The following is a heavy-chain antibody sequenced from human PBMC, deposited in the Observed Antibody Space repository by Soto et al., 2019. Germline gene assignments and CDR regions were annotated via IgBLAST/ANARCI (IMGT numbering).Heavy chain of an antibody. Sequence: ASVKVSCKASGGTFSSYAISWVRQAPGQGLEWMGGIIPIFGTANYAQKFQGRVTITADESTSTAYMELSSLRSEDTAVYYCARDMGLIIQWVVTAPGPYYYYYYGMDVWGQGTTVTVSS. V-gene: IGHV1-69*13. J-gene: IGHJ6*02. D-gene: IGHD2-21*02. CDR3: ARDMGLIIQWVVTAPGPYYYYYYGMDV. CDR1: GGTFSSYA. CDR2: IIPIFGTA.